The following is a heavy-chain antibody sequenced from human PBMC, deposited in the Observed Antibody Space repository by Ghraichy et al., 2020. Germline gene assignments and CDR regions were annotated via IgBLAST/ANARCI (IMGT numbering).Heavy chain of an antibody. J-gene: IGHJ6*02. CDR1: GFTFSSYA. D-gene: IGHD1-26*01. Sequence: GGSLRLSCAASGFTFSSYAMSWVRQAPGKGLEWVSAISGSGGSTYYADSVKGRFTISRDNSKNTLYLQMNSLRAEDTAVYYCAKDWWEGLYYYGMDVWGQGTTVTVSS. V-gene: IGHV3-23*01. CDR3: AKDWWEGLYYYGMDV. CDR2: ISGSGGST.